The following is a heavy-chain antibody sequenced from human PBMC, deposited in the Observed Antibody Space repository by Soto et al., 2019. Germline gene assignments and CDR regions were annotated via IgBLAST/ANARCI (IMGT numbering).Heavy chain of an antibody. Sequence: PSETLSLTCTVSGGSLSSSGDNYWSWIRQPPGKGLERIGYIYYTGNTYHNPSLKSRGIISVDTSQNQFSLKLSSVTAADTAVYYCARFSTLKRRVFDYWGQGILVTVSS. CDR2: IYYTGNT. D-gene: IGHD4-17*01. CDR3: ARFSTLKRRVFDY. V-gene: IGHV4-30-4*01. CDR1: GGSLSSSGDNY. J-gene: IGHJ4*02.